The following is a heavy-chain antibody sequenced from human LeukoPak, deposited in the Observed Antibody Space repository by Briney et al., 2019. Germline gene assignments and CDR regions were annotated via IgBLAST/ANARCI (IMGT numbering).Heavy chain of an antibody. CDR2: IYYSGST. CDR3: ASARLRQSFDY. CDR1: GGSISSSSYY. J-gene: IGHJ4*02. V-gene: IGHV4-39*07. Sequence: SETLSLTCTVSGGSISSSSYYWGWIRQPPGKGLEWIGSIYYSGSTYYNPSLKSRVTISVDTSKNQFSLKLSSVTAADTAVYYCASARLRQSFDYWGQGTLVTVSS. D-gene: IGHD6-6*01.